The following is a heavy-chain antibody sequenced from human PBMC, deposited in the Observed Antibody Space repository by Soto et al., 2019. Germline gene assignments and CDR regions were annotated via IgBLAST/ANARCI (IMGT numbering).Heavy chain of an antibody. J-gene: IGHJ4*01. V-gene: IGHV1-3*01. CDR2: INAGNGNT. D-gene: IGHD2-21*02. Sequence: ASVKVSCKASGYTFTIYAMHWVRQAPGQRLGWMGWINAGNGNTKYSQKFQGRVTITRDTSASTAYMELSSLRSEDTAVYYCARSIVVVTALDYWGQGTLVTVSS. CDR1: GYTFTIYA. CDR3: ARSIVVVTALDY.